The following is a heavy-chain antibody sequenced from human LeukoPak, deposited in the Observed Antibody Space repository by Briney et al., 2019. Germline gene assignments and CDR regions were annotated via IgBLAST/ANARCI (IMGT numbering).Heavy chain of an antibody. D-gene: IGHD2-2*01. V-gene: IGHV1-46*01. CDR2: INPSGGST. J-gene: IGHJ3*02. Sequence: ASVKVSCKASGYTFTSYYMHWVRQAPGQGLEWMGIINPSGGSTSYAQKFQGRVTMTRDTSTSTVYMELSSLRSEDTAVYYCARVYCSSTSRRKDDAFDIWGQGTMVTVSS. CDR3: ARVYCSSTSRRKDDAFDI. CDR1: GYTFTSYY.